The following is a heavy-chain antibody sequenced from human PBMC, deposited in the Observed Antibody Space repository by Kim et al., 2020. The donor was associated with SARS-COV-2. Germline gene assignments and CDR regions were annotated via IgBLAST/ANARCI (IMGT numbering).Heavy chain of an antibody. V-gene: IGHV1-8*01. J-gene: IGHJ3*02. Sequence: HGRVTMTRNTSISTAYMELSSLRSEDTAVYYCARGRALLLWFGENAFDIWGQGTMVTVSS. CDR3: ARGRALLLWFGENAFDI. D-gene: IGHD3-10*01.